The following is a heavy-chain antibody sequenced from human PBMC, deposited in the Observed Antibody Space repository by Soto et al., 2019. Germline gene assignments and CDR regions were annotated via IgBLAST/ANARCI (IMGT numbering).Heavy chain of an antibody. J-gene: IGHJ4*02. CDR3: VSQRTTVIIQAYFDY. CDR1: GGSVTNSSCY. D-gene: IGHD4-4*01. Sequence: PSETLSLTCTVSGGSVTNSSCYWGWIRQSPGKGLEWIGSVYYRGRSYSKSSVKSRVTISVDTSKNQFSLNLNSVTASDTAVYFCVSQRTTVIIQAYFDYWGPGALVTVSS. CDR2: VYYRGRS. V-gene: IGHV4-39*01.